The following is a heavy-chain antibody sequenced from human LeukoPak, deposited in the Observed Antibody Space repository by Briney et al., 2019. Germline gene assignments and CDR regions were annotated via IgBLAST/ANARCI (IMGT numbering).Heavy chain of an antibody. CDR2: ISYDGSNK. D-gene: IGHD6-13*01. V-gene: IGHV3-30*01. CDR1: GFTFSSYA. Sequence: GGSLRLSCAASGFTFSSYAMHWVRQAPGKGLEWVAVISYDGSNKYYADSVEGRFTISRDNSKNTLYLQMNSLRAEDTAVYYCARGVAAETYYYYYMDVWGKGTTVTVSS. CDR3: ARGVAAETYYYYYMDV. J-gene: IGHJ6*03.